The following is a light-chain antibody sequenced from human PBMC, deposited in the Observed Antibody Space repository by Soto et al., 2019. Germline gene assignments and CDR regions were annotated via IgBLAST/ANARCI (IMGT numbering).Light chain of an antibody. CDR3: QQYENIPT. V-gene: IGKV1-33*01. J-gene: IGKJ5*01. CDR2: DAS. Sequence: DIHLTQSPSSLSASVGNMFTITCRASQGISSALAWYQQKPGRAPKLLIYDASNLEAGVPSSFRGSGSGTDFTFTISSMQPEDIATYYCQQYENIPTFGQGTRLEIK. CDR1: QGISSA.